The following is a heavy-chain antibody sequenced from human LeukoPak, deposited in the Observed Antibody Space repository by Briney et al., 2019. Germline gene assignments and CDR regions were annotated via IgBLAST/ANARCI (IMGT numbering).Heavy chain of an antibody. CDR1: GGSFSGYY. Sequence: SETLSLTCAVYGGSFSGYYWSWIRQPPGKGLEWIGEINHSGSTNYNPSLKSRVTISVDTSKNQFSLKLSSVTAADTAVYYCARDLSSRGYTYGTPAFTFWGQGTMVIVSS. D-gene: IGHD5-18*01. V-gene: IGHV4-34*01. CDR2: INHSGST. CDR3: ARDLSSRGYTYGTPAFTF. J-gene: IGHJ3*01.